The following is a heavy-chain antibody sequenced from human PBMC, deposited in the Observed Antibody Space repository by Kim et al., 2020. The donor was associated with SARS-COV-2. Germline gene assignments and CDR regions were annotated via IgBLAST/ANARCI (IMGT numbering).Heavy chain of an antibody. Sequence: AAPVKGRFTISRDDSKNTLYLQMNSLKTEDTAVYYCTTEVERVYGREFDYWGQGTLVTVSS. V-gene: IGHV3-15*01. J-gene: IGHJ4*02. D-gene: IGHD4-17*01. CDR3: TTEVERVYGREFDY.